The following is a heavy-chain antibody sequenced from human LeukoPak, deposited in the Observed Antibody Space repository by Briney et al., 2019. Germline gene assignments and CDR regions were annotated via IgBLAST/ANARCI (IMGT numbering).Heavy chain of an antibody. J-gene: IGHJ6*03. CDR3: AKGRGWEASYYYYYMDV. CDR1: GFTFSSYT. V-gene: IGHV3-21*01. Sequence: GGSLRLSCAASGFTFSSYTMNWVRQAPGKGLEWVSSISSSSSYIYYADSVKGRFTTSRDNTKNSLYLQMNSLRAEDTAVYYCAKGRGWEASYYYYYMDVWGKGTTVTISS. CDR2: ISSSSSYI. D-gene: IGHD1-26*01.